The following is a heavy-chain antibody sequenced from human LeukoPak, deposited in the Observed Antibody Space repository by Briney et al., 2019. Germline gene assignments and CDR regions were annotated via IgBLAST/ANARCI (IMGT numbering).Heavy chain of an antibody. Sequence: GPVKVSCKASGYTFTSYGISWVRQAPGQGLEWMGWISAYNGNTNYAQKLQGRVTMTTDTSTSTAYMELRSLRSDDTAVYYCARYYYGSGSYLRWFDPWGQGTLVTVSS. D-gene: IGHD3-10*01. V-gene: IGHV1-18*01. CDR1: GYTFTSYG. J-gene: IGHJ5*02. CDR3: ARYYYGSGSYLRWFDP. CDR2: ISAYNGNT.